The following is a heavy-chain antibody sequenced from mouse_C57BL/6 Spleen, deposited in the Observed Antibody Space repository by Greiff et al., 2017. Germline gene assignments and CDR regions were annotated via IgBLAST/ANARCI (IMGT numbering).Heavy chain of an antibody. D-gene: IGHD1-1*01. CDR3: TREGYYGSSSYYFDY. Sequence: EVKLMESGEGLVKPGGSLKLSCAASGFTFSSYAMSWVRQTPEKRLEWVAYISSGGDYIYYADTVKGRFTISRDNARNTLYLQMSSLKSEDTAMYYCTREGYYGSSSYYFDYWGQGTTLTVSS. CDR2: ISSGGDYI. CDR1: GFTFSSYA. J-gene: IGHJ2*01. V-gene: IGHV5-9-1*02.